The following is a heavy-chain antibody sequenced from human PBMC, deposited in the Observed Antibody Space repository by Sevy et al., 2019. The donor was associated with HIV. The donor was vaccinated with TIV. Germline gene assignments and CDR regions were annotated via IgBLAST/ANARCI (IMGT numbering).Heavy chain of an antibody. CDR1: GFTFSSYD. Sequence: GGSLRLSCAASGFTFSSYDMHWVRQATGKGLEWVSAIGTAGNTYYPGSVAGRFTISRENAKNSLYLQMNSLGVGDTAVYYCARAYSSGWYDYWGQGTLVTVSS. CDR3: ARAYSSGWYDY. D-gene: IGHD6-19*01. J-gene: IGHJ4*02. CDR2: IGTAGNT. V-gene: IGHV3-13*01.